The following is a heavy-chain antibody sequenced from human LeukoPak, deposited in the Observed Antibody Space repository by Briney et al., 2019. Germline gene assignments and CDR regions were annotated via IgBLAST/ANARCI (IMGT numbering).Heavy chain of an antibody. Sequence: GRSLRLSCAASGFTFSSYAMHWVRQAPGKGLEWVAVISYDGSNKYYADSVKGRFTISRDNSKNTLYLQMNSLRAEDTAVYYCARDPYCSSTSCYYFDYWGQGTLVTVSS. CDR1: GFTFSSYA. CDR2: ISYDGSNK. V-gene: IGHV3-30*04. CDR3: ARDPYCSSTSCYYFDY. D-gene: IGHD2-2*01. J-gene: IGHJ4*02.